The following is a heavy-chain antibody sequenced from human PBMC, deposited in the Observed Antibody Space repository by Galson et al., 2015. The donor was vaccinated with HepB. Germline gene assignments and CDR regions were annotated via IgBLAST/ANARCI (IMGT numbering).Heavy chain of an antibody. J-gene: IGHJ4*02. D-gene: IGHD5-12*01. Sequence: SLRLSCAASGFTFSDYYMSWIRQAPGKGLEWVSYISSSGSTIYYADPVKGRFTISRDNAKNSLYLQMNSLRAEDTAVYYCARVPGTSDYESLDYWGQGTLVTVSS. CDR3: ARVPGTSDYESLDY. CDR1: GFTFSDYY. V-gene: IGHV3-11*01. CDR2: ISSSGSTI.